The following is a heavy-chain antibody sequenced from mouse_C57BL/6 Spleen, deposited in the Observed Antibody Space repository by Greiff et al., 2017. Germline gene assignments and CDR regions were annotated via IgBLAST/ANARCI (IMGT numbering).Heavy chain of an antibody. CDR1: GYTFTSYG. V-gene: IGHV1-81*01. D-gene: IGHD2-5*01. J-gene: IGHJ2*01. CDR3: ARSRYSNYSYYFDY. Sequence: QVQLQQSGAELARPGASVKLSCKASGYTFTSYGISWVKQRTGQGLEWIGEIYPRSGNTYYNEKFKGKATLTADKSSSTAYMELRSLTSEDSAVYFCARSRYSNYSYYFDYWGQGTTLTVSS. CDR2: IYPRSGNT.